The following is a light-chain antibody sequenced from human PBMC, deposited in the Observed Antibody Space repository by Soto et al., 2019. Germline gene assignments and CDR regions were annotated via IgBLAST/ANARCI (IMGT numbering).Light chain of an antibody. CDR1: QSIRSHY. J-gene: IGKJ5*01. V-gene: IGKV3D-7*01. CDR2: GAH. Sequence: EMVVAQTPGTLSRSPRERATLAGGSSQSIRSHYLSWYQQKPGQAHRLLISGAHNRATGIPDRFSGSQSGTDLPLRISSLPFQDFGTSYCQQSYSTPMTFGQGTRLEIK. CDR3: QQSYSTPMT.